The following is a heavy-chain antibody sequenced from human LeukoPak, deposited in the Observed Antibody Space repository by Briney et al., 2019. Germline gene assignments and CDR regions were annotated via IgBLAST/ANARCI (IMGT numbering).Heavy chain of an antibody. CDR3: ARDGDTAMAGDAFDI. CDR2: ISSSSSYI. J-gene: IGHJ3*02. CDR1: GFTFSSYA. Sequence: PGGSLRLSCAASGFTFSSYAMSWVRQAPGKGLEWVSSISSSSSYIYYADSVKGRFTISRDNAKNSLYLQMNSLRAEDTAVYYCARDGDTAMAGDAFDIWGQGTMVTVSS. D-gene: IGHD5-18*01. V-gene: IGHV3-21*01.